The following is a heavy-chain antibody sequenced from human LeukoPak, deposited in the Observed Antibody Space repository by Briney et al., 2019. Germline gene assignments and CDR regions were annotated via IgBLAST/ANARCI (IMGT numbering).Heavy chain of an antibody. V-gene: IGHV1-69*13. J-gene: IGHJ6*03. CDR1: GGTFSSYA. CDR2: IIPIFGTA. D-gene: IGHD2-2*01. Sequence: ASVKVSCKASGGTFSSYAISWVRQAPGQGLEWMGGIIPIFGTANYAQKFQGRVTITADESTSTAYMELSSLRSEDTAVYYCARSTPDIVVVPAASGPWRYYYYYYMDVWGKGTTVTVSS. CDR3: ARSTPDIVVVPAASGPWRYYYYYYMDV.